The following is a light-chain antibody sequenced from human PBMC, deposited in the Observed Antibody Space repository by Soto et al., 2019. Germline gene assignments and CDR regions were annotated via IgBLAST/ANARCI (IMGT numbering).Light chain of an antibody. CDR1: QSVSIY. Sequence: EIVLTQSPATLSLSPGERATLSCRASQSVSIYLAWYQQKPGQAPRLLIYDASNRATGIPARFSGSGSGTDFSLTTSSLEPVDLAFYYCQLRSSWPLTFGGGTKVEIK. V-gene: IGKV3-11*01. CDR2: DAS. CDR3: QLRSSWPLT. J-gene: IGKJ4*01.